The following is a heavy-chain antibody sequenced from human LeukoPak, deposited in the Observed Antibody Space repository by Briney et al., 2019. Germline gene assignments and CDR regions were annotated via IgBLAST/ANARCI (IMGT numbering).Heavy chain of an antibody. J-gene: IGHJ5*02. CDR2: IDKKGKGYATAT. D-gene: IGHD1-26*01. CDR1: GFTLHGSA. Sequence: GGSPSLSCAASGFTLHGSAIHLVRQSSGKGLEWVGQIDKKGKGYATATAYAASVKGRFTISRDDSINTAYLQMKSLKTEDTALYYCTRDSGTYNWFDPWGQGTLVTVSS. CDR3: TRDSGTYNWFDP. V-gene: IGHV3-73*01.